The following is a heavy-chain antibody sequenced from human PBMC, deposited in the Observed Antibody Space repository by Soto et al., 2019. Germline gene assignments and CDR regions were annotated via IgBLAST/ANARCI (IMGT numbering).Heavy chain of an antibody. CDR2: IYYSGST. CDR1: GGSISTYS. D-gene: IGHD2-21*02. V-gene: IGHV4-59*01. J-gene: IGHJ4*02. CDR3: ARNSLVETFDY. Sequence: SETLSLTCTVSGGSISTYSWSWIRQPPGKGLEWIGYIYYSGSTNYNPSLKSRVTISVDTSKNQFSLKLSSVTAADTAVYYCARNSLVETFDYWGQGTLVTV.